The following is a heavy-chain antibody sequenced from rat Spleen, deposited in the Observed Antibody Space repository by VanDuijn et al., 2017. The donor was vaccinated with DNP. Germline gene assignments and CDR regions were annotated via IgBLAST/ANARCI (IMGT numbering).Heavy chain of an antibody. D-gene: IGHD1-4*01. Sequence: EVQLVESGGGLVQPGRSLKLSCAASGFTFSDYYMAWVRQAPKKGLEWVASISYEGSSTYYGNSVKGRFTITRDNAKSTLYLQMQSLRSEDTATDYCARHNPGIGDVMDAWGQGASVTVSS. CDR3: ARHNPGIGDVMDA. J-gene: IGHJ4*01. CDR2: ISYEGSST. V-gene: IGHV5-22*01. CDR1: GFTFSDYY.